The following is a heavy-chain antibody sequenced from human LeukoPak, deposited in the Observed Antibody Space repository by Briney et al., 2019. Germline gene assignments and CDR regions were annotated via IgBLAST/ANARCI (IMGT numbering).Heavy chain of an antibody. CDR3: ATDLGGGRGWFDP. V-gene: IGHV1-24*01. CDR1: GHTLTELS. Sequence: ASVKVSCKVSGHTLTELSMHWVRQAPGKGLEWMGGFDPEDGETIYAQKFQGRVTITEDTSTDTAYMELSSLRSEDTAVYYCATDLGGGRGWFDPWGQGTLVTVSS. CDR2: FDPEDGET. J-gene: IGHJ5*02. D-gene: IGHD3-16*01.